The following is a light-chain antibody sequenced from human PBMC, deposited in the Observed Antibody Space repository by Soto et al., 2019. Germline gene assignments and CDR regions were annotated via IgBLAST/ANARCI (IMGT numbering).Light chain of an antibody. Sequence: QSALTQPPSASGSPGQSVTISCTGTSSDVGVGGYNSVSWYQQHPGKAPKPMIYEISKRPSGVPDRFSGSKSGNTASLTVSGLQAEDEADYYCSSYAGSNVVFGGGTELTVL. CDR3: SSYAGSNVV. CDR2: EIS. J-gene: IGLJ2*01. V-gene: IGLV2-8*01. CDR1: SSDVGVGGYNS.